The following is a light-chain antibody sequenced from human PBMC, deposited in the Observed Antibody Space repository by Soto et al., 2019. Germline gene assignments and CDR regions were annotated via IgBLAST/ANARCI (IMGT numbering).Light chain of an antibody. J-gene: IGLJ2*01. CDR2: DND. CDR1: RSNIGNNY. Sequence: QAVVTQPPSVSAAAGQKVTISCSGSRSNIGNNYVSWYQQLPETAPILLIYDNDKRPSGIPDRFSGSKSGTSATLGITGHQTGDEADYYCGTWDSRLSAVVFGGGTQLTVL. CDR3: GTWDSRLSAVV. V-gene: IGLV1-51*01.